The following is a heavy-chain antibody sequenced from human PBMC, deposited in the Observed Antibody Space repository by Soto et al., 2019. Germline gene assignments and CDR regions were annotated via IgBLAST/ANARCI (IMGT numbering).Heavy chain of an antibody. J-gene: IGHJ6*02. CDR1: GGSISSGGYY. D-gene: IGHD6-13*01. CDR3: ARVPNEKSSSWWAKYYYGMDV. CDR2: IYYSGST. V-gene: IGHV4-31*03. Sequence: LSLTCTVSGGSISSGGYYWSWIRQHPGKGLEWIGYIYYSGSTYYNPSLKSRVTISVDTSKNQFSLKLSSVTAADTAVYYCARVPNEKSSSWWAKYYYGMDVWGQGTTVTVSS.